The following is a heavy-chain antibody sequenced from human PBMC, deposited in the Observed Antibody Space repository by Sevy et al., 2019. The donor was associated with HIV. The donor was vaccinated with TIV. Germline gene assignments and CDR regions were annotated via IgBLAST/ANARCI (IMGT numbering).Heavy chain of an antibody. CDR2: ISYDGSNK. Sequence: GGSLRLSCAASGFTFSSYAMHWVRQAPGKGLEWVAVISYDGSNKYYADSVKSRFTISRDNSKNTLYLQMNSLRAEDTAVYYCASLLSAFDIWGQGTMVTVSS. CDR3: ASLLSAFDI. CDR1: GFTFSSYA. J-gene: IGHJ3*02. V-gene: IGHV3-30-3*01. D-gene: IGHD3-16*02.